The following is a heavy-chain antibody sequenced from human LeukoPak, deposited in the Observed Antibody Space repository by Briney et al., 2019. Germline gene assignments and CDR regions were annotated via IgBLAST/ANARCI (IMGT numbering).Heavy chain of an antibody. Sequence: GGSLRLSCAASGFTFSSYAMSWVRQAPGKGLEWVSAISGSGGSTYYADSVKGRFTISRDNSKNTLYLQMNSLRAEDTAVYYCAKPPPPSYYYDSSGFPLGYWGQGTLVTVSS. V-gene: IGHV3-23*01. CDR2: ISGSGGST. CDR1: GFTFSSYA. J-gene: IGHJ4*02. CDR3: AKPPPPSYYYDSSGFPLGY. D-gene: IGHD3-22*01.